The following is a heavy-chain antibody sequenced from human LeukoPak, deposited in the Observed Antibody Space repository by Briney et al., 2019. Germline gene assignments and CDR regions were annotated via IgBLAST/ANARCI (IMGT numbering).Heavy chain of an antibody. V-gene: IGHV4-39*07. D-gene: IGHD6-19*01. J-gene: IGHJ4*02. Sequence: SETLSLSCTVSGDSSYNSIYYWAWIRQPPGRGLEWIGSIDYSGSTYYNQSLKSRATVSIDTSKNQFSLKLSSVTAADTAVYYCAREYTLYRSGWFLDYWGQGTVVTVSS. CDR2: IDYSGST. CDR3: AREYTLYRSGWFLDY. CDR1: GDSSYNSIYY.